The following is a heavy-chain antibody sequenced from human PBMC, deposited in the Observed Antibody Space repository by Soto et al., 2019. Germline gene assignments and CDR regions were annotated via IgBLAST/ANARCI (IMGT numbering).Heavy chain of an antibody. CDR1: GFSLSNPKVG. CDR2: VFSNDEK. J-gene: IGHJ4*02. CDR3: AHMTFDSSGLFDY. D-gene: IGHD3-22*01. Sequence: SGPTLVKPTETLTLTCTGSGFSLSNPKVGVSWIRQPPGKALEWLAHVFSNDEKYYSAPLKSRLTISRDTSKSQVVLTMTTMDPVDTATYYCAHMTFDSSGLFDYWGQ. V-gene: IGHV2-26*01.